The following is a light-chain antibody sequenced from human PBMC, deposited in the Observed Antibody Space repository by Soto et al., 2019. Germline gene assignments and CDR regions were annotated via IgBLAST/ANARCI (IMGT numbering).Light chain of an antibody. CDR2: GNN. Sequence: QSVLTQAPSVSGTPGQRVTITCSGSSSNIGRNSVNWYQHLPGTAPKLLTHGNNHRPSGVPDRFSGSKSGTSASLAISGLRSEDEADYYCAAWDDSLSAHYVFGTGTKVTVL. J-gene: IGLJ1*01. CDR1: SSNIGRNS. V-gene: IGLV1-47*02. CDR3: AAWDDSLSAHYV.